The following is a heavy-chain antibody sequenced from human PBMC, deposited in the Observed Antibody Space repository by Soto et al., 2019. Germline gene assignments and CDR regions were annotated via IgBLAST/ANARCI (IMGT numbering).Heavy chain of an antibody. CDR2: ISNDGSNK. CDR1: GLTFNTYA. V-gene: IGHV3-30*03. J-gene: IGHJ1*01. D-gene: IGHD2-2*01. CDR3: ASGRGYCSESSCSYFDYFQH. Sequence: QVQLVESGGGVGQPGTSLRLSCAASGLTFNTYAMNWIRLAPGKGLEWVAVISNDGSNKYYADSVKGRFTISRDNSKNTVCLQMNSLRGEDTGVYYCASGRGYCSESSCSYFDYFQHWGQGALVIVSS.